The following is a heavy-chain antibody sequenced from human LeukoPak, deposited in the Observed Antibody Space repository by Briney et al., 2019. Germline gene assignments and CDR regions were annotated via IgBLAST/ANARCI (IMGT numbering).Heavy chain of an antibody. CDR2: IYYTGST. D-gene: IGHD1-26*01. J-gene: IGHJ3*02. CDR3: ARDYSMTHAFDI. Sequence: SETLSLTCTVSGGSMSDYYWSWIRQPPGKGLEWIGYIYYTGSTNYNPSLKSRVTISIDTSKNQFSLKLNSVTAADTALYYCARDYSMTHAFDIWGQGTLVTVSS. V-gene: IGHV4-59*01. CDR1: GGSMSDYY.